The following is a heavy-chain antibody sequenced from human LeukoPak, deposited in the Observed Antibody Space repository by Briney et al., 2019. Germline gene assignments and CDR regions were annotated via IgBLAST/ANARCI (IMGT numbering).Heavy chain of an antibody. D-gene: IGHD2-21*02. J-gene: IGHJ5*02. CDR2: IIPIFGTA. CDR3: ARDRAVVTAIRYWFDP. CDR1: GGTFSSYA. V-gene: IGHV1-69*13. Sequence: SVKVSCKASGGTFSSYAISWVRQAPGQGLEWMGGIIPIFGTANYAQKFQGRVTITADESTSTAYMELSSLRSEDTAVYYCARDRAVVTAIRYWFDPWGQGTLVTVSS.